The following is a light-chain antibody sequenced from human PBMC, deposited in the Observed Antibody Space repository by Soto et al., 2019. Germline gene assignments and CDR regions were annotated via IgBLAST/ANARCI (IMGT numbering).Light chain of an antibody. CDR2: GAS. CDR1: QSVFSS. Sequence: EIVMTQSPATLSVSPGERVTLSCRASQSVFSSLAWYQQKPGQAPRLLIYGASSRATGIPDRFSGSGSGTDFTLTISRLEPEDFAVYYCQQYGSSPGTFGQGTKVDIK. J-gene: IGKJ1*01. CDR3: QQYGSSPGT. V-gene: IGKV3-20*01.